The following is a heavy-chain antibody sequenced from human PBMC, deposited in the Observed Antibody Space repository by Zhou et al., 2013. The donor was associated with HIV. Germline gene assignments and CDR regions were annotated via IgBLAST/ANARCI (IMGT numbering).Heavy chain of an antibody. CDR1: GYTLANLA. J-gene: IGHJ6*02. Sequence: QVQLLQSGAEVKPPGASVKVSCKVVGYTLANLAIHWVRQPPGQGLEWMGGIIPIFGTSNYAHKFQDRVTITADGSTTTAYMELGSLTSEDTAVYYCARGRQAAAGYYYYYGMDVWGQGTTVTVSS. D-gene: IGHD6-13*01. V-gene: IGHV1-69*13. CDR2: IIPIFGTS. CDR3: ARGRQAAAGYYYYYGMDV.